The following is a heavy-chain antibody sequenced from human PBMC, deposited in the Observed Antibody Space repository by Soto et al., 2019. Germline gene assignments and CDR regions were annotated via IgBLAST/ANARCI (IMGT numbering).Heavy chain of an antibody. CDR1: GFTFGGYA. D-gene: IGHD3-22*01. Sequence: GGSLRLSCTASGFTFGGYAMSWFRQAPGKGLEWVGFIRSKAYGGTTEYAASVKGRFTISRDDSKSIAYLQMNSLKTEDTAVYYCTREFNYYYDSSGYYYGFNWFDPWGQGTLVTVSS. CDR3: TREFNYYYDSSGYYYGFNWFDP. CDR2: IRSKAYGGTT. V-gene: IGHV3-49*03. J-gene: IGHJ5*02.